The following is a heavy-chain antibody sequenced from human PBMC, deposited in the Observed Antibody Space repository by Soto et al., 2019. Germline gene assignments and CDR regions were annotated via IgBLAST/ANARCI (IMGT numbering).Heavy chain of an antibody. V-gene: IGHV4-39*01. CDR2: IYFSGTT. Sequence: QLQLQESGPGLVKPSETLSLTCTVSGDSIRNSNYYWAWIRQPPGKGLEWTGSIYFSGTTNYNPSPKSRVPVSVDASKNELSLTLTSVTATDTAVYYCAVSTGLSNAFDVWGQGTLVTVSS. D-gene: IGHD2-8*02. CDR1: GDSIRNSNYY. J-gene: IGHJ3*01. CDR3: AVSTGLSNAFDV.